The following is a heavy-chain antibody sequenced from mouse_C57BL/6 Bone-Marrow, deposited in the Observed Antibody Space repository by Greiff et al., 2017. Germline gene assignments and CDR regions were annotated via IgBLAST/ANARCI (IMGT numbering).Heavy chain of an antibody. J-gene: IGHJ4*01. CDR3: AREGYYKGYAMDY. V-gene: IGHV1-26*01. CDR2: INPNNGGT. Sequence: EVQLQQSGPELVKPGASVKISCKASGYTFTDYYMNWVKQSHGKSLEWIGDINPNNGGTSYNQKFKGKATLTVDKSSSTAYMELRSLTSEDSAVYYGAREGYYKGYAMDYWGQGTSVTVSS. CDR1: GYTFTDYY. D-gene: IGHD2-3*01.